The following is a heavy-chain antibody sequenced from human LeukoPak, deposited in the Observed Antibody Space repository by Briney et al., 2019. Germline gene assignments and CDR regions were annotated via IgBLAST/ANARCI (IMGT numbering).Heavy chain of an antibody. CDR3: ARVLGLVRATEPPGY. D-gene: IGHD1-14*01. Sequence: GGSLRLSCAASGFTLSSYWMHWVRQAPGKGLVWVSRINSDGSSTSYADSVKGRFTISRANAKNTLYLQMNSLRAEDTAVYYCARVLGLVRATEPPGYWGQGTLVTVSS. CDR2: INSDGSST. CDR1: GFTLSSYW. J-gene: IGHJ4*02. V-gene: IGHV3-74*01.